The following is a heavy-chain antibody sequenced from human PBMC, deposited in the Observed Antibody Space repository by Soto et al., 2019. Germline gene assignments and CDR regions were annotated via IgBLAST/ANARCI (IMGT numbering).Heavy chain of an antibody. D-gene: IGHD5-18*01. V-gene: IGHV3-11*01. Sequence: PGGSLRLSCAASGFTFSDYYMSWIRQAPGKGLEWVSYISSSGSTIYYADSVKGRFTISRDNAKNSLYLQMNSLRAEDTAVYYCARDLSGWDTAMVMFDYWGQGTLVTVSS. CDR1: GFTFSDYY. CDR2: ISSSGSTI. J-gene: IGHJ4*02. CDR3: ARDLSGWDTAMVMFDY.